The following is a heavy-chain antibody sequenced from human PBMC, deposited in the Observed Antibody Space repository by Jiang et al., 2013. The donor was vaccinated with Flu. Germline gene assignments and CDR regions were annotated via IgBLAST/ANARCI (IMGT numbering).Heavy chain of an antibody. CDR2: INHSGST. CDR1: GGSFIGYY. Sequence: LLKPSETLSLTCAVYGGSFIGYYWTWIRRPPGKGLEWIGEINHSGSTNYNPSLKSRVTISVDTSKNQFSLKLGSVTAADTAVYYCARGPPVEYNGSGGYYYFDYWGQGTLVTVSS. V-gene: IGHV4-34*01. J-gene: IGHJ4*02. CDR3: ARGPPVEYNGSGGYYYFDY. D-gene: IGHD3-22*01.